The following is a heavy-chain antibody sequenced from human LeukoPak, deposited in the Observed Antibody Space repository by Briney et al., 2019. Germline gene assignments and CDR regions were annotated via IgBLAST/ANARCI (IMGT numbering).Heavy chain of an antibody. D-gene: IGHD2-2*02. J-gene: IGHJ4*02. CDR1: GFTFSSYS. V-gene: IGHV3-21*01. CDR2: ISSSSSYI. CDR3: ARDQGQLLYGFDY. Sequence: GGSLRHSCAASGFTFSSYSMNWVRQAPGKGLEWVSSISSSSSYIYYADSVKGRFTISRDNAKNSLYLQMNSLRAEDTAVYYCARDQGQLLYGFDYWGQGTLVTVSS.